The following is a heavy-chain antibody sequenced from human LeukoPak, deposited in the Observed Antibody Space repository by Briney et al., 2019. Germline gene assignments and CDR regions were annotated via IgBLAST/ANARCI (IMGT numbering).Heavy chain of an antibody. J-gene: IGHJ3*02. CDR1: GYSFTSYW. CDR3: ARIGRRGIAVAGLRVAFDI. Sequence: GESLKISCKGSGYSFTSYWIGWVRQMPGKGLEWMGIIYPGDSDTRYSPSFQGQVTVSADKSISTAYLQWSSLKASDTAMYYCARIGRRGIAVAGLRVAFDIWGQGTMVTVSS. V-gene: IGHV5-51*01. CDR2: IYPGDSDT. D-gene: IGHD6-19*01.